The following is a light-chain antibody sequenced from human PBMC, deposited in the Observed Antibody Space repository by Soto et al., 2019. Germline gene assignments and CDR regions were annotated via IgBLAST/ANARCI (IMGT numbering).Light chain of an antibody. CDR1: QCVLYSSNNKNY. CDR3: QQYYSTPRT. Sequence: DIVMTQSPDSLAVSLGERATINCKSSQCVLYSSNNKNYLAWYQQKPGQPPKLLIYWASTRESGVPDRFSGSGSGTDFTLTISSLQAEDVAVYYCQQYYSTPRTFGHGTKVDIK. V-gene: IGKV4-1*01. J-gene: IGKJ1*01. CDR2: WAS.